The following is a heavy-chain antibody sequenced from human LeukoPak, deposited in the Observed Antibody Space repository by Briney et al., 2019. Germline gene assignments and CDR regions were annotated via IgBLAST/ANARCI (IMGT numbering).Heavy chain of an antibody. CDR2: ISGSGGST. V-gene: IGHV3-23*01. J-gene: IGHJ5*02. CDR1: GFTFNNYA. CDR3: AKRGTLGYCSSTSCRWFDP. Sequence: PGGSLRLSCAASGFTFNNYAMNWVRQAPGKGLEWVSGISGSGGSTYYADSVKGRFTISRDNSKNTLYLQMNSLRAEDTAVYCCAKRGTLGYCSSTSCRWFDPWGQGTLVTVSS. D-gene: IGHD2-2*01.